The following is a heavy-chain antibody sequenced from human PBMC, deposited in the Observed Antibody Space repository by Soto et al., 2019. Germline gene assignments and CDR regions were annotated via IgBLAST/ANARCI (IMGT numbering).Heavy chain of an antibody. CDR3: ARGTRGDYYYYYGMDV. CDR2: IGPESGAT. CDR1: GYTFTGHY. J-gene: IGHJ6*02. D-gene: IGHD2-2*01. V-gene: IGHV1-2*02. Sequence: GASVKVSCKASGYTFTGHYIHWVRQAPEQGPEWMGEIGPESGATRYAQKFQGRVTMTRDTSITTVYMELKNLSPDDTAVYYCARGTRGDYYYYYGMDVWGQGTTVTVSS.